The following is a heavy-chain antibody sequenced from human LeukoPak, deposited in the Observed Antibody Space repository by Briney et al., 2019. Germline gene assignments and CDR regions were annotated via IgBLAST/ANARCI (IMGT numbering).Heavy chain of an antibody. Sequence: SETLSLTCTVSGGSISGYYWSWIRQPAGKGLEWIGHIDTSGSTTYNPSLKSRLTMPVDASKNQFSLNLSSVTAADAAVYYCARVGSGWYELDYWGQGTLVTVSS. CDR2: IDTSGST. CDR1: GGSISGYY. CDR3: ARVGSGWYELDY. V-gene: IGHV4-4*07. D-gene: IGHD6-19*01. J-gene: IGHJ4*02.